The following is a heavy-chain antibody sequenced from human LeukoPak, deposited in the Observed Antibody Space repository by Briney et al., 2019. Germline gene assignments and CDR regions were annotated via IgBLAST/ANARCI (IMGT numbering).Heavy chain of an antibody. CDR2: IYYSGST. D-gene: IGHD2-8*01. CDR3: ARIYCTNGVCSSFDY. V-gene: IGHV4-30-4*08. J-gene: IGHJ4*02. CDR1: GGSISSGSYY. Sequence: SETLSLTCTVSGGSISSGSYYWSWIRQPAGKGLEWIGYIYYSGSTYYNPSLKSRVTISVDASKNQFSLKLSSVTAADTAVYYCARIYCTNGVCSSFDYWGQGTLVTVSS.